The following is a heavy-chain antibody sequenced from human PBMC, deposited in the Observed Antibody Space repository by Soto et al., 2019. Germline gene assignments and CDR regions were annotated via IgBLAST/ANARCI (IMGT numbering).Heavy chain of an antibody. Sequence: QVQLQQSGPGLVKPSQTLSLTCAISGDSVSSNSAAWNWIRQSPSRGLEWLGRTYYRSKWYNDYAVSVKSRITINPDTSKNQFSLQLNSVTPEDTAVYYCAREGKLRKANYYYGMDVWGQGTTVTVSS. D-gene: IGHD1-7*01. CDR2: TYYRSKWYN. CDR3: AREGKLRKANYYYGMDV. CDR1: GDSVSSNSAA. J-gene: IGHJ6*02. V-gene: IGHV6-1*01.